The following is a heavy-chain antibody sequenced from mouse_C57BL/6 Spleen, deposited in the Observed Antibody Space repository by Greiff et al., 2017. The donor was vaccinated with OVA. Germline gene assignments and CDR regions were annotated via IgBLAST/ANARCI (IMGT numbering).Heavy chain of an antibody. J-gene: IGHJ1*03. D-gene: IGHD1-1*01. V-gene: IGHV1-5*01. Sequence: VQLQQSGTVLARPGASVKMSCKTSGYTFTSYWMHWVKQRPGQGLEWIGAIYPGNSDTSYNQKFKGKAKLTAVTSASTAYMELSSLTNDDSAVYYCTRRGSSHWYFDVWGTGTTVTVSS. CDR1: GYTFTSYW. CDR2: IYPGNSDT. CDR3: TRRGSSHWYFDV.